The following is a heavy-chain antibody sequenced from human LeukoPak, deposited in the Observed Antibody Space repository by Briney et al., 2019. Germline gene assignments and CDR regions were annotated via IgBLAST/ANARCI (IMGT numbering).Heavy chain of an antibody. CDR3: ARMYFGPFDI. CDR2: IYHSGST. CDR1: GYSISSGYY. Sequence: PSETLSLTCTVSGYSISSGYYWGWIRQPPGKGPEWIGSIYHSGSTYYNPSLKSRVTISVDTSKNQFSLKLSSVTAADTAVYYCARMYFGPFDIWGQGTMVTVSS. V-gene: IGHV4-38-2*02. D-gene: IGHD3-9*01. J-gene: IGHJ3*02.